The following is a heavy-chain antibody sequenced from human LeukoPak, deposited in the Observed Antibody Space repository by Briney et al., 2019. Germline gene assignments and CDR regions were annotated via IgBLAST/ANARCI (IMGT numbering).Heavy chain of an antibody. J-gene: IGHJ4*02. Sequence: GRSLRLSCVASGFRFDDYGMHWVRQIPGKGLEWVSGISWNSGSIAYADSVKGRFTISRDNAKNSLYLQMNSLRAEDTALYYCAKEAGYSSSWYGDFDYWGQGTLVTVSS. CDR2: ISWNSGSI. CDR3: AKEAGYSSSWYGDFDY. D-gene: IGHD6-13*01. CDR1: GFRFDDYG. V-gene: IGHV3-9*01.